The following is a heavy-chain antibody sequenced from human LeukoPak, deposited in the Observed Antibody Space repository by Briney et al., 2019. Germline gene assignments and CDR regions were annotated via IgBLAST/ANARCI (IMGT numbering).Heavy chain of an antibody. CDR3: ARPRGWKAGDAFDI. J-gene: IGHJ3*02. Sequence: RSSETLSLTCTVSGGSISGYYWTWIRQPPGRGLEWIGYFYDSANTKSNPSLKSRVTMSVDTPKNQFSLKLSSVTAADTAVYYCARPRGWKAGDAFDIWGQGTMVTVSS. CDR1: GGSISGYY. D-gene: IGHD1-1*01. V-gene: IGHV4-59*12. CDR2: FYDSANT.